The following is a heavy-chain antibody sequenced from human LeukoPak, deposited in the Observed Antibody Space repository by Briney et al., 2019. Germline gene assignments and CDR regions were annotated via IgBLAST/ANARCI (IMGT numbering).Heavy chain of an antibody. CDR2: TYFRSKWYY. CDR1: GDSVSSNSAA. D-gene: IGHD3-16*01. V-gene: IGHV6-1*01. Sequence: SQTLSLTCAISGDSVSSNSAAWVWFRQSPSRGLEWLARTYFRSKWYYDYAVSVRSRIVISPDTSKNQSSLQLNSVTPDDTAVFFCARSAVGGHNDFWGQGTLVTVSS. J-gene: IGHJ4*02. CDR3: ARSAVGGHNDF.